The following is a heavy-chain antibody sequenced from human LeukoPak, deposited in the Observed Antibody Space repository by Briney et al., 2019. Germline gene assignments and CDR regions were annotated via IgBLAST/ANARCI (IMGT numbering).Heavy chain of an antibody. V-gene: IGHV3-33*06. CDR2: IWYDGSNK. CDR1: GFTFSSYS. D-gene: IGHD3-22*01. J-gene: IGHJ4*02. Sequence: GGSLRLSCAATGFTFSSYSMHWVRQAPGKGLEWVAVIWYDGSNKYYADSVKGRFTISRDNSENTLYLQMNSLRAEDTAVYYCAKRAHYDSSAYFFDYWGQGTLVTVSA. CDR3: AKRAHYDSSAYFFDY.